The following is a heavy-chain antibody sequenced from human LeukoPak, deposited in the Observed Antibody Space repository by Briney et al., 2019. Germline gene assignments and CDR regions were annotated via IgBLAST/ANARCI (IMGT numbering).Heavy chain of an antibody. CDR3: ARIKKGDYIDV. CDR1: GGSISSYN. J-gene: IGHJ6*03. D-gene: IGHD3-16*01. V-gene: IGHV4-59*12. CDR2: IYYSGST. Sequence: SETLSLTCTVSGGSISSYNWSWIRQPPGKGLEWIGYIYYSGSTNYNPSLKSRINISVDTSKNQSSLRLNSVIAADTAVYYCARIKKGDYIDVWGKGTTVTVSS.